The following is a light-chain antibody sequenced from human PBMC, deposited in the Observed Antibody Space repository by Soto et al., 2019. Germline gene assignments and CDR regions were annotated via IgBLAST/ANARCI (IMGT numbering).Light chain of an antibody. CDR1: QGISSY. CDR3: QQLNSYPLT. V-gene: IGKV1-9*01. Sequence: IQLTQSPSSLSASVGDRVTITCRASQGISSYLAWYQQKPGKAPKLLIYAASTLQSGVPSKFSDSGSGTDFTLTISSLQPEDSATYYCQQLNSYPLTFGGGTKVEIK. CDR2: AAS. J-gene: IGKJ4*01.